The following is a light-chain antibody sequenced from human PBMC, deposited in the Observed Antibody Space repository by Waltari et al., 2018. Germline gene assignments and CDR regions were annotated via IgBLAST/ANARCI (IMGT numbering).Light chain of an antibody. Sequence: DIVMTQSPLSLPVTPGEPASLPCRSSQSLLHSNGYNYLDWYLQKPGQSPQLLIYLGSNRASGVPDRFSGSGSGTDFTLKISRVEAEDVGVYYCMQALQTPRTFGGGTKVEIK. CDR3: MQALQTPRT. V-gene: IGKV2-28*01. J-gene: IGKJ4*01. CDR1: QSLLHSNGYNY. CDR2: LGS.